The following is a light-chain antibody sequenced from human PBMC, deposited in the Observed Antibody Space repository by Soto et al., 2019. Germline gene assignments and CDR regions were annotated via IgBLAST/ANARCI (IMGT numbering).Light chain of an antibody. J-gene: IGKJ2*01. Sequence: EIVLTQSPATLSLSPGERATLSCRASQSIGTFLVWYQQKPGQVPRLLIYDTSTRALGIPARFSGSGPGTDSTLTISSLEPEDSAVYYCQQCSNWPPMYSFGQGTKLEIQ. CDR3: QQCSNWPPMYS. V-gene: IGKV3D-11*02. CDR2: DTS. CDR1: QSIGTF.